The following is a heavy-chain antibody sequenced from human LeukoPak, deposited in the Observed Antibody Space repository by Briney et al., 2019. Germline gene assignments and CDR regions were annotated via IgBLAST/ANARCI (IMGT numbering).Heavy chain of an antibody. CDR2: ITYDSSYI. V-gene: IGHV3-21*01. CDR3: ARGVPTGVDYFDY. Sequence: GGSLRLSCAASGFTFSNYNMSWVRQAPGKGLEWVSLITYDSSYIYYADSVKGRFTISRDNTKNSLYLQMNSLRAEDTAVYYCARGVPTGVDYFDYWGQGTLVTVSS. D-gene: IGHD2-8*02. J-gene: IGHJ4*02. CDR1: GFTFSNYN.